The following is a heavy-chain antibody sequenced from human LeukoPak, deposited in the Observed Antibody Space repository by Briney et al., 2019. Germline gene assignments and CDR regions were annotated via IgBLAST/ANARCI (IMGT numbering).Heavy chain of an antibody. CDR2: ISAYNGNT. Sequence: VASVKVSCKASGYTFTSYGISWVRQAPGQGLEWMGWISAYNGNTNYTQKLQGRVTMTPDTSTSTAYMELRSLRSDDTAVYYCARYEYIVVVPAVQGLDYWGQGTLVTVSS. CDR3: ARYEYIVVVPAVQGLDY. CDR1: GYTFTSYG. J-gene: IGHJ4*02. D-gene: IGHD2-2*01. V-gene: IGHV1-18*01.